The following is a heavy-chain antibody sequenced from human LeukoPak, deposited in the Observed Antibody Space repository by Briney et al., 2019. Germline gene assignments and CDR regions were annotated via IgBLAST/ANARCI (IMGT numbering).Heavy chain of an antibody. CDR2: ISYDGSNK. J-gene: IGHJ4*02. CDR1: GFTFSTYA. V-gene: IGHV3-30-3*01. Sequence: RSLRLSCAASGFTFSTYAMHWVRQAPGKGLEWVAVISYDGSNKYYADSVKGRFTISRDNSKNTLYLQMNSLRAEDTAVYYCARDLSPVVRASPMGYWGQGTLVTVSS. D-gene: IGHD3-10*01. CDR3: ARDLSPVVRASPMGY.